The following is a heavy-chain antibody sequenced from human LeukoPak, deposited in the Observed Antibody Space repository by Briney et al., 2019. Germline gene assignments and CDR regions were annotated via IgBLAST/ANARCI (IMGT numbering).Heavy chain of an antibody. D-gene: IGHD6-13*01. J-gene: IGHJ5*02. CDR3: AKIGPNGISYSSSWYPWFDP. CDR2: ISGSGGST. Sequence: GGSLRLSCAASGFTFSSYAMSWVRQAPGKGLEWVSAISGSGGSTYYADSVKGRFTISRDNSKNTLYLQMNSLRAEDTAVYYCAKIGPNGISYSSSWYPWFDPWGQGTLVTVSS. CDR1: GFTFSSYA. V-gene: IGHV3-23*01.